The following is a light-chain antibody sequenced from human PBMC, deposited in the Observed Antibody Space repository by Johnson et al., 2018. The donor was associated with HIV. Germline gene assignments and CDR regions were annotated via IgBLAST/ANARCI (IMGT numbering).Light chain of an antibody. Sequence: HSVLTQPPSVSAAPGQKVTISCSGSSSNIGNNYVSWYQQLPGTAPKLLIYENNKRPSGIPDRFSGSKSGTSATLDLTGLQTGDEADYYCGTWDSSLRTGGVFATGTKVTVL. CDR1: SSNIGNNY. V-gene: IGLV1-51*01. CDR2: ENN. CDR3: GTWDSSLRTGGV. J-gene: IGLJ1*01.